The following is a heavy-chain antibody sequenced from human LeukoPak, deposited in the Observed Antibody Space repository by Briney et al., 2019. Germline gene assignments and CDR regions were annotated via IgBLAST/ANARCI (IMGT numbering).Heavy chain of an antibody. D-gene: IGHD3/OR15-3a*01. V-gene: IGHV3-23*01. CDR2: MSGGGGST. J-gene: IGHJ4*02. CDR1: GFTFSNYA. Sequence: PGGSLRLSCVVSGFTFSNYAMSWLRQAPGKGLEWVSAMSGGGGSTNYADSVKGRFTISRDNFKNTLYLQMNSLRAEDTAVYYCAKDRGVIFDSYFDYWGQGTLVTVSS. CDR3: AKDRGVIFDSYFDY.